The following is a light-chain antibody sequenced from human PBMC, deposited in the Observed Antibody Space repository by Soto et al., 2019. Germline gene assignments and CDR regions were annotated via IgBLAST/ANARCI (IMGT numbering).Light chain of an antibody. CDR1: SSDVGGYNY. V-gene: IGLV2-14*01. CDR3: SSYTSSSTPNWV. J-gene: IGLJ1*01. CDR2: EVS. Sequence: ALTQPAPVSGSPGQSIPISCTGTSSDVGGYNYGSWYQQHPCKAPKLMSYEVSNRPSGVSNRFSGSKSGNTASLTISALQAEDEADYYCSSYTSSSTPNWVFGTGTKVTVL.